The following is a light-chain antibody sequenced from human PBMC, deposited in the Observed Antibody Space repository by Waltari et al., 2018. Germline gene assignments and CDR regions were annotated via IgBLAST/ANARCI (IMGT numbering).Light chain of an antibody. CDR2: KDT. V-gene: IGLV3-25*03. CDR3: QSADGTTNSVV. Sequence: SFALTQPPSVSLSPGQTARTTCSAEELSQNYAYWYQQKPGQAPVLVIYKDTERPPGIPERLSGSSSGTTVTLTISGVQAEDEADYFCQSADGTTNSVVFGGGTKLTVL. J-gene: IGLJ2*01. CDR1: ELSQNY.